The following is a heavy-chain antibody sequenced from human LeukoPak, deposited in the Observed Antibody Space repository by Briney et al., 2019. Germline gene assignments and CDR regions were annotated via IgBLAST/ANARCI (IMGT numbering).Heavy chain of an antibody. J-gene: IGHJ4*02. D-gene: IGHD5-12*01. CDR1: GGSISSYY. CDR2: IYYSVST. V-gene: IGHV4-59*12. Sequence: SETLSLTCTVSGGSISSYYWSSVRQPPGNGLGWIGYIYYSVSTNYNPSLKSRVTISVDTSKHQFSLKLSSVTAADTAVYYCARDKEDSGYLNWGQGTLVTVSS. CDR3: ARDKEDSGYLN.